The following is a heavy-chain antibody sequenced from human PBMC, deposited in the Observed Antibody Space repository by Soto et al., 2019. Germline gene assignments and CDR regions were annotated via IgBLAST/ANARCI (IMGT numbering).Heavy chain of an antibody. D-gene: IGHD6-13*01. CDR2: IYYSGST. Sequence: QLQLQESGPGLVKPSETLSLTCTVSGGSISSSSYYWGWIRQPPGKGLEWIGSIYYSGSTYYNPSLKSRVTISVDTSKNQFSLKLSSVTAADTAVYYCARHFQRSWYFDYWGQGTLVTVSS. CDR3: ARHFQRSWYFDY. CDR1: GGSISSSSYY. V-gene: IGHV4-39*01. J-gene: IGHJ4*02.